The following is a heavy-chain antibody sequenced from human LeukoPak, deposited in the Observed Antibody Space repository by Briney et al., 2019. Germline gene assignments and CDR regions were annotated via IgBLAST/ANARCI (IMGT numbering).Heavy chain of an antibody. CDR2: ISGSGGST. J-gene: IGHJ4*02. CDR1: GFTVSSNY. Sequence: GGSLRLSCAASGFTVSSNYMSWVRQAPGKGLEWVSAISGSGGSTYYADSVKGRFTISRDNSKNTLYLQMNSLRAEDTAVYYCATTPARITMIVVARFDYWGQGTLVTVSS. V-gene: IGHV3-23*01. CDR3: ATTPARITMIVVARFDY. D-gene: IGHD3-22*01.